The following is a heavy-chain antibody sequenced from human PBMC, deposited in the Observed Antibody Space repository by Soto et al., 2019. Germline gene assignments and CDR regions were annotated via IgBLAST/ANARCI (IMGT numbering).Heavy chain of an antibody. J-gene: IGHJ3*02. V-gene: IGHV4-59*01. D-gene: IGHD2-15*01. CDR3: ARAVVPATCCSFDM. CDR1: GGSISSYH. CDR2: LYDSGRT. Sequence: QVQLQESGPGLVKPSETLSLSCTVSGGSISSYHWSWVRQPPGKGLEWIGFLYDSGRTSYNPSLKSRLTMSTGTSKNQFSLSLSSMTAADTAMYYCARAVVPATCCSFDMWGQGTMVTVSS.